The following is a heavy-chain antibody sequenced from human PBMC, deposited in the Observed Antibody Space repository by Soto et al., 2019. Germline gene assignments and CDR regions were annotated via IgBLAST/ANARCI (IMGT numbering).Heavy chain of an antibody. CDR2: IIPIFGTA. CDR1: GGTFSSYA. J-gene: IGHJ6*02. Sequence: WASVKVSCKASGGTFSSYAISWVRQAPGQGLEWMGGIIPIFGTANYAQKFQGRVTITADKSTSTAYMELSSLRSEDTAVYYCRTMNYYGMDVWGQGTTVTVSS. CDR3: RTMNYYGMDV. V-gene: IGHV1-69*06.